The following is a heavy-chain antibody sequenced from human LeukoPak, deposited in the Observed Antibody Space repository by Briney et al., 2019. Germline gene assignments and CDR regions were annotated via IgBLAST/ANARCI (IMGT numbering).Heavy chain of an antibody. CDR2: IIPIFGTA. CDR1: GGTFSSYA. V-gene: IGHV1-69*13. D-gene: IGHD1-26*01. J-gene: IGHJ4*02. CDR3: AIGKWELPFDY. Sequence: SVKVSCKASGGTFSSYAISWVRQAPGQGLEWMGGIIPIFGTANYAQKFQGRVTITADESTSTAYMELSSLRSDDTAVYYCAIGKWELPFDYWGQGTLVTVSS.